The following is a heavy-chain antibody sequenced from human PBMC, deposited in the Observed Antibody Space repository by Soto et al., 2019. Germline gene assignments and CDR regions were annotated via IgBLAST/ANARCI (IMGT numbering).Heavy chain of an antibody. CDR3: AKDPPSEKLQPDYGMDV. D-gene: IGHD2-15*01. CDR2: ISASGRST. CDR1: GLTFITSA. Sequence: PWGSLRLSCAASGLTFITSAISFCRHSPFKWLEWVSLISASGRSTDYADSVKGRFTISRDNSKSTVYLQMNSLRADDTAVYYCAKDPPSEKLQPDYGMDVWGQGTTVTVS. J-gene: IGHJ6*02. V-gene: IGHV3-23*01.